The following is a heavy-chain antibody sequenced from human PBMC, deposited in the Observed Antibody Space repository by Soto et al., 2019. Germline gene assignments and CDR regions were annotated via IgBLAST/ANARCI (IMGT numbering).Heavy chain of an antibody. Sequence: ASETLSLTCAVSGTSIRSNSWWSWVRQPPGKGLEWIGEIFHSGSTNYNPSLKTRLTISVDKSKNQFSLKLSSVTAADTAVYYCARVYSGSYSDSWGRGTLVTVS. CDR3: ARVYSGSYSDS. J-gene: IGHJ4*02. CDR1: GTSIRSNSW. D-gene: IGHD1-26*01. CDR2: IFHSGST. V-gene: IGHV4-4*02.